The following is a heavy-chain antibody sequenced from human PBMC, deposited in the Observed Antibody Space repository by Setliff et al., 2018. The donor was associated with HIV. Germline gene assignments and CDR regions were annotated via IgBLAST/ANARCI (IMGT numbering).Heavy chain of an antibody. D-gene: IGHD2-21*01. CDR1: GGSISSTNYY. CDR3: ARIASVAGAYYFDY. Sequence: SETLSLTCTVSGGSISSTNYYWGWIRQTPGKGLEWIGSIYYNGTTYYNPSLKSRVTMSVDTSKKQFSLKLYSATAADTAVYYCARIASVAGAYYFDYWGQGTLVTVSS. CDR2: IYYNGTT. V-gene: IGHV4-39*07. J-gene: IGHJ4*02.